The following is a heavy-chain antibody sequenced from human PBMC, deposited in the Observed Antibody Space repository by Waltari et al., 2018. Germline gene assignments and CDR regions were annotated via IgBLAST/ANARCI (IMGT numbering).Heavy chain of an antibody. V-gene: IGHV4-59*01. J-gene: IGHJ4*02. Sequence: QVQLQESGPGLVKPSETLSLTCTVSGGSISSYYWSWIRQPPGKGLEWIGYIYYSGSTNYNPPLKSRVTISVDTTKNQFSLKLSSVTAADTAVYYCARGPNRYYFDYWGQGTLVTVSS. D-gene: IGHD7-27*01. CDR2: IYYSGST. CDR3: ARGPNRYYFDY. CDR1: GGSISSYY.